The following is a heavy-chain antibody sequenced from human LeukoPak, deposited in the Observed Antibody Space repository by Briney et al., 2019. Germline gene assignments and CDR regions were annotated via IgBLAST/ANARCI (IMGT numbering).Heavy chain of an antibody. V-gene: IGHV4-4*07. Sequence: PSETLSLTCTVSGGSISSYYWSWIRQPAGKGLEWIGRIYTSGSTNYNPSLKSRVTMSVDTSKNQFSLKLSSVTAADTAVYYCAGTNCSGGSCSWFDPWGQGTLVTVSS. CDR2: IYTSGST. CDR1: GGSISSYY. D-gene: IGHD2-15*01. J-gene: IGHJ5*02. CDR3: AGTNCSGGSCSWFDP.